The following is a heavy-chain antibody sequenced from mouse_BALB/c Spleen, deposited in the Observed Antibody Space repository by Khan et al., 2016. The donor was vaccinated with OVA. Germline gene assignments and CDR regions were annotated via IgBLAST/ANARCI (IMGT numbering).Heavy chain of an antibody. Sequence: VQLKESGPGLVKPSQSLSLTCTVTGYSITSDYAWNWIRQFPGNKLEWMGYISYSGNTKYNPSLKSRISITRDTSKNQFFLQLNSVTIEDTATXYCASIYGGDFDYWGQGTTLTVSS. J-gene: IGHJ2*01. CDR2: ISYSGNT. CDR3: ASIYGGDFDY. D-gene: IGHD1-1*01. CDR1: GYSITSDYA. V-gene: IGHV3-2*02.